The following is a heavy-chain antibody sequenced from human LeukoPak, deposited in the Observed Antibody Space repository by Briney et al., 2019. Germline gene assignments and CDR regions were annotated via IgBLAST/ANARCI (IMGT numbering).Heavy chain of an antibody. CDR2: IKQDGSEE. CDR1: GFTFSTYW. J-gene: IGHJ4*02. V-gene: IGHV3-7*04. CDR3: ARDEPNLYSGSLG. Sequence: QPGRSLRLSCAASGFTFSTYWMSWVRQAPGKGLEWVANIKQDGSEEYYVDSVKGRFTISRDNAKNSLYLQMNSLRAEDTAVYYCARDEPNLYSGSLGWGQGTLVTVSS. D-gene: IGHD1-26*01.